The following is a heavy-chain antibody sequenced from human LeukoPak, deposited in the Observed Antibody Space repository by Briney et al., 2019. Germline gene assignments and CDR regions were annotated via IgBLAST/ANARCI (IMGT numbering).Heavy chain of an antibody. CDR2: INHSGST. CDR1: GFDFADAW. CDR3: ARGTRGSGWYGFYYYYGMDV. J-gene: IGHJ6*02. D-gene: IGHD6-19*01. V-gene: IGHV4-34*01. Sequence: PGGSLGLSCAASGFDFADAWMSWVRKPPGKGLEWIGEINHSGSTNYNPSLKSRVTISVDTSKNQFSLKLSSVTAADTAVYYCARGTRGSGWYGFYYYYGMDVWGQGTTVTVSS.